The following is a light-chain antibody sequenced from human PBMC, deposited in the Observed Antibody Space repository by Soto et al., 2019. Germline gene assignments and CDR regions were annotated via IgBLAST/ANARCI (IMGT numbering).Light chain of an antibody. CDR3: CSYAASDSVV. CDR2: AVT. CDR1: SSDVGGYNY. V-gene: IGLV2-11*01. Sequence: QSVLTQPRSVSGSPGQSVTISCSGTSSDVGGYNYVSWYQQHPGKAPKLIIYAVTERPSGVPDRFSGSKSGNMASLTISGLQTEDEAEYYCCSYAASDSVVFGAGTQLTVL. J-gene: IGLJ2*01.